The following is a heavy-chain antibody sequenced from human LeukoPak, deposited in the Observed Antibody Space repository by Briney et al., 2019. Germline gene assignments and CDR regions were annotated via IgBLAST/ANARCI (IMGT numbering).Heavy chain of an antibody. J-gene: IGHJ6*03. CDR1: GYTFTSYD. D-gene: IGHD3-10*01. CDR2: MNPNSGNT. Sequence: ASVKVSCKASGYTFTSYDINWVRQATGQGLEWMGWMNPNSGNTGYAQKFQGRVTMTRNTSISTAYMELSSLRSEDTAVYYCARGRGNVLLWFGELLIGHHYYMDVWGKGTTVTISS. CDR3: ARGRGNVLLWFGELLIGHHYYMDV. V-gene: IGHV1-8*01.